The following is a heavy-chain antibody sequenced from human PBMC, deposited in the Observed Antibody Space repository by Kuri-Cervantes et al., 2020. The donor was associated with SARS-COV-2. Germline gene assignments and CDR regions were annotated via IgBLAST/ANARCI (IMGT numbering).Heavy chain of an antibody. V-gene: IGHV4-39*07. Sequence: GSLRPSFAVSGGSISSSSYYWGWIRQPPGKGLEWIGSIYYSGSTYYNPSLKSRVTISVDTSKNRFSLKLSSVTAADTTVYYCAREWAYIAGAALETDYWGQGTLVTVSS. CDR3: AREWAYIAGAALETDY. D-gene: IGHD6-13*01. J-gene: IGHJ4*02. CDR2: IYYSGST. CDR1: GGSISSSSYY.